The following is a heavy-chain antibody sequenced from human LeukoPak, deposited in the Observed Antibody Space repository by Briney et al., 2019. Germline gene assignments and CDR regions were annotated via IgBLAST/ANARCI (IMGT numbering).Heavy chain of an antibody. V-gene: IGHV3-15*05. D-gene: IGHD4/OR15-4a*01. CDR3: VADFGESDGGLWYGMDV. J-gene: IGHJ6*02. CDR2: SKRKIDGGTT. Sequence: EGSLRLSCVVSGFTFGSSWMSWVRQAPGKGLEWVGRSKRKIDGGTTDYAAPVKGRFTISRDDSRNTLSLQMNSLRSEDTAVYYCVADFGESDGGLWYGMDVWGQGTTVTVSS. CDR1: GFTFGSSW.